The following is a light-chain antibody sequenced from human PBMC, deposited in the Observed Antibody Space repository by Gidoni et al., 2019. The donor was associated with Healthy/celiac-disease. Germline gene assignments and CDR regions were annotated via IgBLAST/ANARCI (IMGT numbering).Light chain of an antibody. CDR1: QSVSSSY. Sequence: EPVLPQSPGTLSLSPGERATLSCRASQSVSSSYLAWYQQHPGQAPKLLIYGASSRATGIPDRFSGSGSGTDFSLTISRLEPEDFAVYYCQQYGSSPRTFGQGTKVEIK. V-gene: IGKV3-20*01. CDR3: QQYGSSPRT. J-gene: IGKJ1*01. CDR2: GAS.